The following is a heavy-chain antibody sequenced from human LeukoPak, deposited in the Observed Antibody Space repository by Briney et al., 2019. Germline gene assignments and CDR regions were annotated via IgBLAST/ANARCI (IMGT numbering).Heavy chain of an antibody. CDR2: IIPIFGTA. J-gene: IGHJ4*02. CDR1: GGTFSSYA. V-gene: IGHV1-69*05. CDR3: ARDQGYSSGWSLGY. Sequence: SVKVSCKASGGTFSSYAISWVRQAPGQGLEWMGRIIPIFGTANYAQKFQGRVTITTDESTSTAYMELSSLRSEDTAVSYCARDQGYSSGWSLGYWGQGTLVTVSS. D-gene: IGHD6-19*01.